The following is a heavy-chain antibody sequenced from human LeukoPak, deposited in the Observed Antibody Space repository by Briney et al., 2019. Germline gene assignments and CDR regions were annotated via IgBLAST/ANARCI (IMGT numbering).Heavy chain of an antibody. D-gene: IGHD3-22*01. J-gene: IGHJ3*02. CDR1: GGSISSYY. CDR2: IYYSGST. CDR3: ARGDYYDSSGYYMPGPYDAFDI. Sequence: SSETLSLTCTVSGGSISSYYWSWIRQPPGKGLEWIGYIYYSGSTNYNPSLKSRVTISVDTSKNQFSLKLSSVTAADTAVYYCARGDYYDSSGYYMPGPYDAFDIWGQGTMVTVSS. V-gene: IGHV4-59*01.